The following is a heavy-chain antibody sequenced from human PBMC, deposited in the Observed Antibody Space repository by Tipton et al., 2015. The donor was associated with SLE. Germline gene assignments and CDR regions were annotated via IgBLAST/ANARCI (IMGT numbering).Heavy chain of an antibody. J-gene: IGHJ3*02. CDR2: INSDGRST. CDR1: GFTFSNYW. CDR3: ARGRGIAAAYAFDI. Sequence: GSLRLSCAASGFTFSNYWVHWVRQAPGKGLVWVSHINSDGRSTNYADSVKGRFTISRDNAKNTLYLQMNSLRAEDTAVYFCARGRGIAAAYAFDIWGQGTMVTVSS. D-gene: IGHD6-13*01. V-gene: IGHV3-74*01.